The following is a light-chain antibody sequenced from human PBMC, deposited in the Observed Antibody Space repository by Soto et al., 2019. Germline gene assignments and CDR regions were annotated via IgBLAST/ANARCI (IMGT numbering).Light chain of an antibody. CDR3: MQYIHCPHT. Sequence: VVVTQSPVSLPVTLGQPASISCRSSQSLVSSTGDTCLHWFQQRPGPSPRRLIYKASNRDSGVPDRCSGSGSGTDFTLKISRVEAEDVGVYYCMQYIHCPHTFGQGTKLEIK. CDR1: QSLVSSTGDTC. CDR2: KAS. J-gene: IGKJ2*01. V-gene: IGKV2-30*01.